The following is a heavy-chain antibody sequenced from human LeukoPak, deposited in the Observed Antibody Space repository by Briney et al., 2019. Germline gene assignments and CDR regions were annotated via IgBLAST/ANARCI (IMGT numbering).Heavy chain of an antibody. J-gene: IGHJ4*02. CDR2: IYHSGST. CDR1: GYSISSGYY. CDR3: ARRMYYYGSGSFDY. D-gene: IGHD3-10*01. V-gene: IGHV4-38-2*01. Sequence: SETLSLTCAVSGYSISSGYYWGSIRHPPGKGLEWIGSIYHSGSTYYNPSLKSRVTISVDTSKNQFSLKLSSVTAADTAVYYCARRMYYYGSGSFDYWGQGTLVTVSS.